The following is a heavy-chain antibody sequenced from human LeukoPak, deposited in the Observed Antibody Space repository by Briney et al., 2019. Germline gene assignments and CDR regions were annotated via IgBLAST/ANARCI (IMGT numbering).Heavy chain of an antibody. J-gene: IGHJ4*02. CDR3: ATADKLVPLDY. D-gene: IGHD4/OR15-4a*01. CDR2: FDPEDGES. CDR1: GASLSETS. V-gene: IGHV1-24*01. Sequence: ASVKVSCKVSGASLSETSIHWVRQAPGQWLEWMGGFDPEDGESIFAQRFQGRFSMTEDTSTDTAYMELRSLRPEDTAVYYCATADKLVPLDYWGQGTLVTVSS.